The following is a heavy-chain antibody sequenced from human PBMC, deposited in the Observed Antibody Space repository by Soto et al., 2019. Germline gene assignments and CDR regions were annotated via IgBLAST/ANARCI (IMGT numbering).Heavy chain of an antibody. V-gene: IGHV1-18*01. CDR1: GYTFTSYG. J-gene: IGHJ4*02. D-gene: IGHD6-6*01. Sequence: ASVKVSCTASGYTFTSYGISWVRQAPGQGLEWMGWISAYNGNTNYAQKLQGRVTMTTDTSTSTAYMELRSLRSDDTAVYYCARDSHCSSSRHREVHSGQGRRATVPS. CDR3: ARDSHCSSSRHREVH. CDR2: ISAYNGNT.